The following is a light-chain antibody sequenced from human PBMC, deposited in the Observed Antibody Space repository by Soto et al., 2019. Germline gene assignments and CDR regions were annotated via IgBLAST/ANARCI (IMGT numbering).Light chain of an antibody. J-gene: IGKJ4*01. Sequence: DIQMTQSPSTRSASVGDRVTITCRASQSISSWLAWYQQKPGKAPKLLIYKASSLGGGVPSRFSGSGSGTEFTLTISTLQPDDFATYYCQQYNSYPLTFGGGTKVDIK. V-gene: IGKV1-5*03. CDR1: QSISSW. CDR2: KAS. CDR3: QQYNSYPLT.